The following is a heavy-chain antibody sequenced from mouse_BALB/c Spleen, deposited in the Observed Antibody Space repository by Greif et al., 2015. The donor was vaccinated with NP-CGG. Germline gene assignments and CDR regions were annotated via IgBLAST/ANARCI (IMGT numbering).Heavy chain of an antibody. D-gene: IGHD6-1*01. J-gene: IGHJ2*01. CDR2: ISSGGSYT. CDR1: GFTFSSYG. Sequence: DVHLVESGGDLVKPGGSLKLSCAASGFTFSSYGMSWVRQTPDKRLEWVATISSGGSYTYYPDSVKGRFTISRDNAKNTLYLQMSSLKSEDTAMYYCARHAVYDYWGQGTTLTVSS. V-gene: IGHV5-6*01. CDR3: ARHAVYDY.